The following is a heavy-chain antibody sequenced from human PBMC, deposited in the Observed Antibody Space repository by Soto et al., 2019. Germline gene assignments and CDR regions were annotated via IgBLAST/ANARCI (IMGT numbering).Heavy chain of an antibody. CDR3: ARPSSWYVIGRGNWFDP. Sequence: PSETLSLTCAVYGGSFSGYYWSWIRQPPGKGLEWIGEINHSGSTNYNPSLKSRVTISVDTSKNQFSLKLSSVTAADTAVYYCARPSSWYVIGRGNWFDPWGQGTLVTVSS. J-gene: IGHJ5*02. V-gene: IGHV4-34*01. CDR1: GGSFSGYY. D-gene: IGHD6-13*01. CDR2: INHSGST.